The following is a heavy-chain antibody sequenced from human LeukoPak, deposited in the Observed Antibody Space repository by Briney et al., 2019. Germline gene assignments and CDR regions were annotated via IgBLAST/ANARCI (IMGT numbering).Heavy chain of an antibody. J-gene: IGHJ3*02. Sequence: YPGGSLRLSCAASGFTFSSYAMSWVRQAPGKGLEWVSAISGSGGSTYYADSVKGRFTISRDNSKNTLYLQMNSLRAEDTAVYYCAKDPHWNSVDAHDAFDIWGQGTMVTASS. CDR1: GFTFSSYA. CDR2: ISGSGGST. D-gene: IGHD1-7*01. CDR3: AKDPHWNSVDAHDAFDI. V-gene: IGHV3-23*01.